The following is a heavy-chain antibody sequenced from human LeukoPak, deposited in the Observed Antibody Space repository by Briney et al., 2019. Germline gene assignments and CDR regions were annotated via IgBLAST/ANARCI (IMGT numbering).Heavy chain of an antibody. V-gene: IGHV3-23*01. CDR3: ARASGYSGSRRWFDP. J-gene: IGHJ5*02. D-gene: IGHD5-12*01. CDR1: GFTFSSYA. CDR2: IDGSGDNT. Sequence: PGGYLRLSCAAAGFTFSSYAMAWVRQAPGKGLEWVSAIDGSGDNTSYADSVKGRFTISRHTSKNTLDLQTNGLRAEDTAVYYCARASGYSGSRRWFDPWGQGTLVTVSS.